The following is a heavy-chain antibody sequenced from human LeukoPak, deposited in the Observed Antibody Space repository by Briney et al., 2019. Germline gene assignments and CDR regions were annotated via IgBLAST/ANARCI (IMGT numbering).Heavy chain of an antibody. CDR2: ITASGGST. V-gene: IGHV3-23*01. J-gene: IGHJ4*02. CDR3: ARDYPTSGIVTIFDC. D-gene: IGHD1-1*01. Sequence: PGGSLRLSCASSGFTFNNYAMTWVRQAPGKGLEWVSSITASGGSTYCADSMKGRFTISRDNSKNTLYLQMSSLRAEDTAVYYCARDYPTSGIVTIFDCWGQGTLVTVSS. CDR1: GFTFNNYA.